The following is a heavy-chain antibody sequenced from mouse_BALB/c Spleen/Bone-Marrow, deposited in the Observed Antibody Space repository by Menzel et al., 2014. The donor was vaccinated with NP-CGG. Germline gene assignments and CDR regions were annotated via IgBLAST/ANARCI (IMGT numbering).Heavy chain of an antibody. Sequence: VQLQQSGAELVRPGTSVKVSCKASGYALTNYLIEWVKQRPGQGLEWIGVFNPGSGGTNYNEKFKGKATLTADKSSSTAYMQLSSLTSDDSAVYFCAREIITSFAYWGQGTLVTVSA. J-gene: IGHJ3*01. V-gene: IGHV1-54*01. CDR2: FNPGSGGT. CDR1: GYALTNYL. CDR3: AREIITSFAY. D-gene: IGHD1-1*01.